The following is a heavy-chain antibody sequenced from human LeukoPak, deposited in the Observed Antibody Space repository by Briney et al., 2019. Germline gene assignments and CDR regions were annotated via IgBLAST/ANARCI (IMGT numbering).Heavy chain of an antibody. Sequence: ASVKVSCKASGYTFTGYYMHWVRQAPGQGLEWMGWINPNSGGTNYAQKFQGRVTMTRDTSISTAYMELSRLRSDDTAVYYCARDQGGSRNAFGIWGQGTMVTVSS. J-gene: IGHJ3*02. CDR1: GYTFTGYY. CDR2: INPNSGGT. CDR3: ARDQGGSRNAFGI. V-gene: IGHV1-2*02. D-gene: IGHD1-26*01.